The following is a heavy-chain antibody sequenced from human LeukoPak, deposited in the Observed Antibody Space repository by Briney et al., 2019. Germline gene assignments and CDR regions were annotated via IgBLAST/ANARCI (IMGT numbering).Heavy chain of an antibody. Sequence: GESLKISCRGSGYRFASYWIGWVRQMPGKGLEWMGIIYPGDSDTRYSPSFQGQVTISADKSISTAYLQWSSLKASDTAMYYCARGTTISRTTAAVYWGQGTLVTVSS. CDR2: IYPGDSDT. CDR3: ARGTTISRTTAAVY. CDR1: GYRFASYW. V-gene: IGHV5-51*01. J-gene: IGHJ4*02. D-gene: IGHD6-13*01.